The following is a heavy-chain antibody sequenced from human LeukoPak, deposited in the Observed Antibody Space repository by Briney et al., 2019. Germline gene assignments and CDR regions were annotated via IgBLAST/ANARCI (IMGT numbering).Heavy chain of an antibody. J-gene: IGHJ5*02. CDR3: ARDGVTMVRGVIRAHNWFDP. CDR1: GGSISSYY. CDR2: IYTSGST. Sequence: PSETLSLTCTVSGGSISSYYWSWVRQPAGKGLEWIGRIYTSGSTNYNPSLKSRVTMSVDTSKNQFSLKLSSVTDADTAVYYCARDGVTMVRGVIRAHNWFDPWGQGTLVTVSS. V-gene: IGHV4-4*07. D-gene: IGHD3-10*01.